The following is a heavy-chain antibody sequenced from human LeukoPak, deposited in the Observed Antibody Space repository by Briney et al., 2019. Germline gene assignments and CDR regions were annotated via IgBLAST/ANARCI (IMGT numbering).Heavy chain of an antibody. CDR1: GGSISSYY. J-gene: IGHJ4*02. Sequence: TTSETLSLTCSVSGGSISSYYGSSIRQPPGNGLEWIGYIYYSGSTNYNPSRKSRVTLSVDTSQNRFSLKLTCVGAADTAVYYCARATSSGWYAYYWGQGTLVTVSS. V-gene: IGHV4-59*01. CDR3: ARATSSGWYAYY. D-gene: IGHD6-19*01. CDR2: IYYSGST.